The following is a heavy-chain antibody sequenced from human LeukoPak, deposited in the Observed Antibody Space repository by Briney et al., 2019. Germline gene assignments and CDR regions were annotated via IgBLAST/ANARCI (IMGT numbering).Heavy chain of an antibody. CDR3: ARDMPYCGGDCSHDY. J-gene: IGHJ4*02. CDR1: GFTFSNYW. V-gene: IGHV3-7*01. CDR2: INQDGSED. Sequence: GGSLGLSCAASGFTFSNYWMSWVRQAPGKGLEWVANINQDGSEDHYVDSVKGRFTISRDNAKNSLYLQMNSLRAEDTAVYYCARDMPYCGGDCSHDYWGQGTLVTVSS. D-gene: IGHD2-21*02.